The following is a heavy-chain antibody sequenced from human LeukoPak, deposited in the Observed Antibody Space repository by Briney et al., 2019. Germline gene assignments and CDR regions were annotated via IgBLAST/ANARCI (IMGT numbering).Heavy chain of an antibody. Sequence: ASVKVSCTASGHTFTTYFLHSVRQAPGHGLEWRGAFKPITRIAHQGLRLRERVRMTRAMYTSTVSLELSSLRASDPAAYSCVREKDGLAYDYWGQGTLVTV. V-gene: IGHV1-46*03. CDR3: VREKDGLAYDY. CDR2: FKPITRIA. D-gene: IGHD2-15*01. CDR1: GHTFTTYF. J-gene: IGHJ4*01.